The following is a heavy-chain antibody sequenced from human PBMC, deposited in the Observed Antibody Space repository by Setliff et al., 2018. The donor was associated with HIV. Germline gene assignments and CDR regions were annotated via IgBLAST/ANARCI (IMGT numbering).Heavy chain of an antibody. CDR1: GASISSISYY. CDR2: IYYNGNT. D-gene: IGHD5-12*01. J-gene: IGHJ4*02. V-gene: IGHV4-39*07. CDR3: ARSPLYSGYERYYFDY. Sequence: ETLSLTCSVSGASISSISYYWGWIRQPPGKGLEWVGSIYYNGNTFYNQSLQSRVTISVDTSKNQFSLSLTSVTAADTAVYFCARSPLYSGYERYYFDYWGQGTLVTVSS.